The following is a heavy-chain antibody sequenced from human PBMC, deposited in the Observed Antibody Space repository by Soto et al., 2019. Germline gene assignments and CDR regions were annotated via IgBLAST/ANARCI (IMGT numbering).Heavy chain of an antibody. CDR3: VRRFAVDGTTQYDFVF. Sequence: QLQLQESGPGLVKPSETLSLTCTVSGGSISSSRYYWGWIRQPPGKELEGIGNIYYSGTTYYNPSLKSRVIISVDTSKTQFSLKQSSVTVTDTAVYYCVRRFAVDGTTQYDFVFWGQGTMVTVSS. CDR2: IYYSGTT. CDR1: GGSISSSRYY. V-gene: IGHV4-39*01. D-gene: IGHD6-19*01. J-gene: IGHJ4*02.